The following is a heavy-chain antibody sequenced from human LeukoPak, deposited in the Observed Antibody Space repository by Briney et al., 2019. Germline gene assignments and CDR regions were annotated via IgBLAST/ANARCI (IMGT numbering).Heavy chain of an antibody. J-gene: IGHJ4*02. CDR1: GFTFRSHW. D-gene: IGHD6-19*01. V-gene: IGHV3-7*03. Sequence: GGSLRLSCTASGFTFRSHWMTWVRQPPGKGLEWVANIKEDGTVKYYVDSVKGRFTISRDNTENIMYLEMNSLRADDTAVYFCARDSTWLLDYWGQGTLITVSS. CDR2: IKEDGTVK. CDR3: ARDSTWLLDY.